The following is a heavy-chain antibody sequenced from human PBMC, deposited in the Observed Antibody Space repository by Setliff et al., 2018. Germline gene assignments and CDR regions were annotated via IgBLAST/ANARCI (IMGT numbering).Heavy chain of an antibody. CDR3: ARGRNVAARLLDS. J-gene: IGHJ4*02. Sequence: SLTCGASGGTFSDYFWTWIRQSPGKGLEWIGEINHSGGSNYNPSLKSRVTISIDTSNNQFSLKVTSVTAADTGIYYCARGRNVAARLLDSWGQGARVTVSS. CDR1: GGTFSDYF. V-gene: IGHV4-34*08. CDR2: INHSGGS. D-gene: IGHD6-6*01.